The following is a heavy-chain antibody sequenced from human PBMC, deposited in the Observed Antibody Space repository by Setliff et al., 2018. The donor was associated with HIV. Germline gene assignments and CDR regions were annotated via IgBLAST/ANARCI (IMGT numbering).Heavy chain of an antibody. CDR2: ISGYNGKT. CDR1: GSTFSRYG. Sequence: GASVKVSCKASGSTFSRYGLHWVRQAPGQRLEWMGWISGYNGKTDFAQKFQDRVIVTTDTSTNTVYMEVMRLTSDDTAVYFCAREGVATPDEEGYYFDQWGQGTLVTVSS. J-gene: IGHJ4*02. CDR3: AREGVATPDEEGYYFDQ. V-gene: IGHV1-18*01.